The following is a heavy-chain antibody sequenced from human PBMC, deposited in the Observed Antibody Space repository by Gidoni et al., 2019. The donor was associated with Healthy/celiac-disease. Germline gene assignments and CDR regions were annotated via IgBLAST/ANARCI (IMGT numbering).Heavy chain of an antibody. J-gene: IGHJ4*02. CDR2: ISSSSSTI. CDR3: ARRAWNFPFDY. Sequence: EVQLVESGGGLVQPGGSLRLSCAASGFTFSSYSMNWVRQAPGKGLEWVSYISSSSSTIYYADSVKGRFTISRDNAKNSLYLQMNSLRAEDTAVYYCARRAWNFPFDYWGQGTLVTVSS. V-gene: IGHV3-48*01. D-gene: IGHD1-7*01. CDR1: GFTFSSYS.